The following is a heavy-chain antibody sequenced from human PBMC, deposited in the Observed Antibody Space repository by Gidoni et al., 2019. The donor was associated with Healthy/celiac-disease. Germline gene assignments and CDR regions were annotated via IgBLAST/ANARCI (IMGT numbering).Heavy chain of an antibody. D-gene: IGHD5-12*01. Sequence: EVQLVESGGGVVRPGGSLRLSCAASGFPFADYGMSWVRQAPGKGLEWVSGINWNGGSTGYADSVKGRFTISRDNAKNSLYLQMNSLRAEDTALYYCARVWLRSSGYDYDYWGQGTLVTVSS. CDR1: GFPFADYG. J-gene: IGHJ4*02. V-gene: IGHV3-20*04. CDR2: INWNGGST. CDR3: ARVWLRSSGYDYDY.